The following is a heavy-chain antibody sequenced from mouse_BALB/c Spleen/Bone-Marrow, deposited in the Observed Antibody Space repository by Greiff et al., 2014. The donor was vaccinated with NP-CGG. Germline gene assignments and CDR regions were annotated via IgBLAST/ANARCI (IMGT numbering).Heavy chain of an antibody. D-gene: IGHD1-1*02. Sequence: EVQLVESGGGLVKPGGSLKLSCAASGFIFSDFYMFWFRQTPEKRLEWVATISNGGTYTYYPDSAKGRFTISRDNAKNNLYLQMSSLKSEDTAMYYCARSGERYGAMDYWGQGTSVTVTS. V-gene: IGHV5-4*02. CDR2: ISNGGTYT. CDR1: GFIFSDFY. J-gene: IGHJ4*01. CDR3: ARSGERYGAMDY.